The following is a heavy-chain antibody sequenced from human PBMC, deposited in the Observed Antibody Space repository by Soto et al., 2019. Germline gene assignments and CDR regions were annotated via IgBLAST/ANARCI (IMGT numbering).Heavy chain of an antibody. CDR1: GDTFTDYY. J-gene: IGHJ4*02. CDR2: VNPSGGHT. D-gene: IGHD2-21*01. Sequence: ASVKVSCKASGDTFTDYYIHWVRQAPGQGLEWMGTVNPSGGHTTYAQHFLGRVTMTRDTSTSTLYMELTSLTSDDTAFFYFTRGGRFVGVPAALDFGAKGTWVTVSP. CDR3: TRGGRFVGVPAALDF. V-gene: IGHV1-46*01.